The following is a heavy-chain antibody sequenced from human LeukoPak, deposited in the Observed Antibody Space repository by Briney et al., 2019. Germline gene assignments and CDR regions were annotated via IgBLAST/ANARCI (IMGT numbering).Heavy chain of an antibody. CDR1: GFTFSSYA. V-gene: IGHV3-23*01. D-gene: IGHD2-2*01. CDR2: ISGSGGST. CDR3: AKDRLGYCSSTSCYFGWFDP. J-gene: IGHJ5*02. Sequence: PGGSLRLSCAASGFTFSSYAMSWVRQAPGKGLEWVSAISGSGGSTYYADSVKGRFTISRDNSKNTLCLQMNSLRAEDTAVYYCAKDRLGYCSSTSCYFGWFDPWGQGTLVTVSS.